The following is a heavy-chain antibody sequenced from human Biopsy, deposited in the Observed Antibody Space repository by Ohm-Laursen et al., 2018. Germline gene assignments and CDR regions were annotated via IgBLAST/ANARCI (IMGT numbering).Heavy chain of an antibody. J-gene: IGHJ6*02. CDR2: ISSRSSDI. D-gene: IGHD3-16*01. CDR1: GFIFSTYT. Sequence: SLRLSCAASGFIFSTYTMSWVRQAPGEGLEWVSSISSRSSDIYYADSVKGRFTISRDNAKNSLFLHMNSLRAEDTAVYYCAGVRGDYYYGMDVWGQGTTVTVSS. V-gene: IGHV3-21*01. CDR3: AGVRGDYYYGMDV.